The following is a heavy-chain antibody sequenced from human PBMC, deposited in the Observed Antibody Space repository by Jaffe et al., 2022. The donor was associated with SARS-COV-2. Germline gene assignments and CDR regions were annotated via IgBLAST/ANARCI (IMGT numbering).Heavy chain of an antibody. CDR1: EFTVSSNY. V-gene: IGHV3-53*02. D-gene: IGHD6-13*01. Sequence: EMQLMETGGGLIQPGGSLRLSCAASEFTVSSNYMNWVRQAPGKGLEWVSVIYSNGNAFYADSVKGRFTISRDTFKNTLFLQMNSLRADDTAVYYCARDRGYFALDIWGQGTVVTVSS. CDR3: ARDRGYFALDI. CDR2: IYSNGNA. J-gene: IGHJ3*02.